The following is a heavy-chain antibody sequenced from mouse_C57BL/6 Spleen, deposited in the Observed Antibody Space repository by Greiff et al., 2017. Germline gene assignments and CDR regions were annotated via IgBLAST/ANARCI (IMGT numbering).Heavy chain of an antibody. CDR3: ARDADYYGSRFAD. CDR1: GFTFSDFY. D-gene: IGHD1-1*01. Sequence: EVKLVESGGGLVQSGRSLRLSCATSGFTFSDFYMEWIRQAPGTGLEWIAARRNKANDYTTEYSASVKGRFIVSRDTSQSILYLQMNALRAEDTAIYYGARDADYYGSRFADSGQGTLVTVSA. CDR2: RRNKANDYTT. J-gene: IGHJ3*01. V-gene: IGHV7-1*01.